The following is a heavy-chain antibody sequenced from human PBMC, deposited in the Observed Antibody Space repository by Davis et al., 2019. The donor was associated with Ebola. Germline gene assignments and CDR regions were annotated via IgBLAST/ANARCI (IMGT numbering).Heavy chain of an antibody. CDR3: ARGGSLILSSYYYMDV. J-gene: IGHJ6*03. D-gene: IGHD2/OR15-2a*01. V-gene: IGHV1-2*04. CDR1: GYTFTGYY. CDR2: INPNSGGT. Sequence: ASVKVSCKASGYTFTGYYMHWVRQAPGQGLEWMGWINPNSGGTNYAQRFQGWITMTRDTSISTAYMELSRLRSDDTAVYYCARGGSLILSSYYYMDVWGKGTTVTVSS.